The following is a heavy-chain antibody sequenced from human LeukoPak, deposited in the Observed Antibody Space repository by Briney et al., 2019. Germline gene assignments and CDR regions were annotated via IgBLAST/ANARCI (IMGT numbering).Heavy chain of an antibody. CDR1: GGSISSYY. J-gene: IGHJ4*02. Sequence: PSETLSLTCTVSGGSISSYYWSWIRQPPGKGLEWIGYIYYSGSTNYNPSLKSRVTISVDTSKNQFSLKLSSVTAADTAVYYCARDRDDSSEYWGQGTLVTVSS. V-gene: IGHV4-59*01. CDR3: ARDRDDSSEY. D-gene: IGHD3-22*01. CDR2: IYYSGST.